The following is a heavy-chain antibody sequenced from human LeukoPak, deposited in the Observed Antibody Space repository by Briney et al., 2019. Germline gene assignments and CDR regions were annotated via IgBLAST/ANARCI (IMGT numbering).Heavy chain of an antibody. CDR1: GGFISSSSYY. V-gene: IGHV4-39*01. CDR2: IYYSGST. Sequence: SETLSLTCTISGGFISSSSYYWGWIRQPPGTGLEWIGDIYYSGSTYYSPSLKSRVSISVDTSKNQFSLILSSVIAADTALYYCARRRHYDSTGYFDWGQGTQVTVS. CDR3: ARRRHYDSTGYFD. J-gene: IGHJ1*01. D-gene: IGHD3-22*01.